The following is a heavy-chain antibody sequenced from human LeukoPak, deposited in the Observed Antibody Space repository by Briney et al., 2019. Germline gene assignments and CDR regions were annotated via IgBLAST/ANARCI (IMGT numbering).Heavy chain of an antibody. CDR3: ASTWGYCSGGSCYRHTDY. Sequence: GGSLRLSCAASGFTFDSFGMHWVRQAPGKGLEWVAFIRFDGSYSYYGDSMKGRITISRDNSKNTLYLQMNSLRAEDTAVYYCASTWGYCSGGSCYRHTDYWGQGTLVTVSS. CDR2: IRFDGSYS. D-gene: IGHD2-15*01. J-gene: IGHJ4*02. CDR1: GFTFDSFG. V-gene: IGHV3-30*02.